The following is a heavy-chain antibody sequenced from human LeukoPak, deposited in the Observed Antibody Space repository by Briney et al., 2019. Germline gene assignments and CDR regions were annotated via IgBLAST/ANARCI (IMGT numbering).Heavy chain of an antibody. CDR1: GGSFSGYY. Sequence: SETLSLTCAVYGGSFSGYYWSWIRQPPGKGLEWIGEINHSGSTNYNPSLKSRVTISVDTSKNQFSLKLSSVTAADTAVYYCARELSGSFDYWGQGTLVTVSS. V-gene: IGHV4-34*01. CDR3: ARELSGSFDY. J-gene: IGHJ4*02. D-gene: IGHD1-26*01. CDR2: INHSGST.